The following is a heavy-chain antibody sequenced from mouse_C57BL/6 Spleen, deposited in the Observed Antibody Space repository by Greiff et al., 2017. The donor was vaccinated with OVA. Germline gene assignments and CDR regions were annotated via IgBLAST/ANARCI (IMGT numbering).Heavy chain of an antibody. CDR3: ARGLGDGYLSMDY. J-gene: IGHJ4*01. CDR1: GYTFTDYN. V-gene: IGHV1-18*01. D-gene: IGHD2-3*01. CDR2: INPNNGGT. Sequence: VQLQQSGPELVKPGASVKIPCKASGYTFTDYNMDWVKQSHGKSLEWIGDINPNNGGTIYNQKFKGKATLTVDKSSSTAYMELRSLTSEDTAVYYCARGLGDGYLSMDYWGQGTSVTVSS.